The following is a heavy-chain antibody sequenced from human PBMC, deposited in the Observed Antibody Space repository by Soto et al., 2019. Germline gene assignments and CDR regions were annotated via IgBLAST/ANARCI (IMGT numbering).Heavy chain of an antibody. D-gene: IGHD2-15*01. Sequence: QVQLQESGPGLVKPSETLSLTCTVSGGSISSYYWSWIRQPAGKGLEWIGRIYTSGSTNYNPSLKSRVTMSVDTSKNQFSLKLSSVTAADTAVYYCASGNCSGGSCYWAYWGQGTLVTVSS. CDR1: GGSISSYY. J-gene: IGHJ4*02. CDR3: ASGNCSGGSCYWAY. V-gene: IGHV4-4*07. CDR2: IYTSGST.